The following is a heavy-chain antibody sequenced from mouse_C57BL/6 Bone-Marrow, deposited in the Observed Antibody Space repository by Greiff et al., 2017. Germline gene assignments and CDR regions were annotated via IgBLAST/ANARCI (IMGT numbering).Heavy chain of an antibody. CDR2: IFPGSGST. CDR3: ARRALFYGSSYDAMDY. D-gene: IGHD1-1*01. CDR1: GYTFTDYY. J-gene: IGHJ4*01. V-gene: IGHV1-75*01. Sequence: QVQLKESGPELVKPGASVKISCKASGYTFTDYYINWVKQRPGQGLEWIGWIFPGSGSTYYNEKFKGKATLTVDKSSSTAYMLLSSLTSEDSAVYFCARRALFYGSSYDAMDYWGQGTSVTVSS.